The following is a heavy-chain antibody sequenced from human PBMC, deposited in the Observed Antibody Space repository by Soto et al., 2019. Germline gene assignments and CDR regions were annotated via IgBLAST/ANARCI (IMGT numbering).Heavy chain of an antibody. CDR1: GFTFSSYS. CDR2: ISSSSSTI. D-gene: IGHD3-22*01. Sequence: AASGFTFSSYSMNWVRQAPGKGLEWVSYISSSSSTIYYADSVKGRFTISRDNAKNSLYLQMNSLRAEDTAVYYCARDFPPYYYDSSGYRQDFDYWGQGTLVTVSS. CDR3: ARDFPPYYYDSSGYRQDFDY. V-gene: IGHV3-48*04. J-gene: IGHJ4*02.